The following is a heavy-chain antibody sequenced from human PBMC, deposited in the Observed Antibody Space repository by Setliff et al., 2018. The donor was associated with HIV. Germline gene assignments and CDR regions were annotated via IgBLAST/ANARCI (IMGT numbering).Heavy chain of an antibody. D-gene: IGHD3-16*02. CDR2: IYYSGNT. CDR1: GGSISSSNYY. CDR3: ARRVILSYGYYFDY. Sequence: SETLSLTCTVSGGSISSSNYYWGWLRQPPGKGLEWNGSIYYSGNTYYNPSLKSRVTISVDTSKNQFSLKLSSVTAADTAVYHCARRVILSYGYYFDYWGQGTLVTVSS. J-gene: IGHJ4*02. V-gene: IGHV4-39*01.